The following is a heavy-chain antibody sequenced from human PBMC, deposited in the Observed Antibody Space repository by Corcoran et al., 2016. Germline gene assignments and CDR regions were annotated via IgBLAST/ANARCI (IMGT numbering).Heavy chain of an antibody. Sequence: EVQLVESGGGLVNPGGSLRLSCAASGFTFSNAWMNWVRQAPGKGLEWVGRIKIKTEGGTTDYAETVKGRFTISRDDSKNTLFLQMNSLKTEDTAVYYCTVDPPAHCSTTSCSYWGQGTLVTVSS. CDR1: GFTFSNAW. J-gene: IGHJ4*02. CDR3: TVDPPAHCSTTSCSY. CDR2: IKIKTEGGTT. V-gene: IGHV3-15*07. D-gene: IGHD2-2*01.